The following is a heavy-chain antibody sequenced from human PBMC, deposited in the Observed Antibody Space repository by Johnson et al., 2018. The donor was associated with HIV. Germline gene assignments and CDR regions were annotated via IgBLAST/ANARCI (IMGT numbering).Heavy chain of an antibody. D-gene: IGHD4-11*01. CDR3: ARAVTVVFYDAFDI. V-gene: IGHV3-20*04. J-gene: IGHJ3*02. CDR2: INWNGGST. CDR1: GFTFDDYG. Sequence: VQLVESGGGVARPGGSLRLSCVASGFTFDDYGMSWVREVPGKGLEWVSGINWNGGSTTYADSVKGRFTISRDNAKNSLYLQINSLRAEDTAMYYCARAVTVVFYDAFDIWGQGTMVTVSS.